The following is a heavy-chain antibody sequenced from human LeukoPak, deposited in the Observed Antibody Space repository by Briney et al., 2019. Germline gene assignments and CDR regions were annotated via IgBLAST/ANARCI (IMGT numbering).Heavy chain of an antibody. CDR2: INHSGST. V-gene: IGHV4-34*01. CDR3: ARVRNQYDSSGYYALDY. Sequence: PSETLSLTCAVSGGSFSGFYWSWIRQPPGQGLEWIGEINHSGSTNYNPSLTSRVTISVVTSKNQFSLKLSSVTAADTAVYYCARVRNQYDSSGYYALDYWGQGTLVTVSS. J-gene: IGHJ4*02. CDR1: GGSFSGFY. D-gene: IGHD3-22*01.